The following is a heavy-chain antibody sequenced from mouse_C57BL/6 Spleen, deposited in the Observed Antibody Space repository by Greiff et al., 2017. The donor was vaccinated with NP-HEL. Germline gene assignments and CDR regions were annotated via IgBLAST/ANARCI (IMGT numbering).Heavy chain of an antibody. CDR2: INPNNGGT. D-gene: IGHD1-1*01. J-gene: IGHJ1*03. CDR1: GYTFTDYN. CDR3: ARPTVVAFYWYFDV. Sequence: EVQLQQSGPELVKPGASVKIPCKASGYTFTDYNMDWVKQSHGKSLEWIGDINPNNGGTIYNQKFKGKATLTVDKSSSTAYMELRSLTSEDTAVYYCARPTVVAFYWYFDVWGTGTTVTVSS. V-gene: IGHV1-18*01.